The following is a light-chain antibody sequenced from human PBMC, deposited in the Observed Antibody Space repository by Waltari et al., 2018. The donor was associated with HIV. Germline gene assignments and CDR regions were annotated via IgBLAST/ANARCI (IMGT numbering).Light chain of an antibody. CDR3: SSYGGSSNWL. Sequence: QSALTQPASVSGSPGQSITISCTGTNSDVGNYHRVAWYQHYPGKAPKLIIYEGIKRPSGVSNRISGSKSANTASLTISGLQAEDEADYYCSSYGGSSNWLFGGGTKLTVL. CDR1: NSDVGNYHR. J-gene: IGLJ2*01. V-gene: IGLV2-23*01. CDR2: EGI.